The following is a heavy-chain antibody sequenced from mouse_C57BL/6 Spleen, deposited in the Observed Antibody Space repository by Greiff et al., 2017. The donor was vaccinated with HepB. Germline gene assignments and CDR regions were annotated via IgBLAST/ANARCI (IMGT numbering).Heavy chain of an antibody. D-gene: IGHD4-1*01. CDR2: INYDGSST. Sequence: EVMLVESEGGLVQPGSSMKLSCTASGFTFSDYYMAWVRQVPEKGLEWVANINYDGSSTYYLDSLKSRFIISRDNAKNILYLQMSSLKSEYTATYYCARDQTGRGYFDYWGQGTTLTVSS. J-gene: IGHJ2*01. CDR3: ARDQTGRGYFDY. CDR1: GFTFSDYY. V-gene: IGHV5-16*01.